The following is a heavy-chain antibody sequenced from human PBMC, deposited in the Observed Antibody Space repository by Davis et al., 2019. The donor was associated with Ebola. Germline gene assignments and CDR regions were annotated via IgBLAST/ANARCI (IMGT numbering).Heavy chain of an antibody. CDR1: GFTFSSYG. CDR2: INSDGSST. Sequence: GESLKISCAASGFTFSSYGMHWVRQAPGKGLVWVSRINSDGSSTSYADSVKGRFTISRDNAKNTLYLQMNSLRAEDTAVYYCARGHSSGWYYYYYGMDVWGQGTTVTVSS. J-gene: IGHJ6*02. CDR3: ARGHSSGWYYYYYGMDV. V-gene: IGHV3-74*01. D-gene: IGHD6-19*01.